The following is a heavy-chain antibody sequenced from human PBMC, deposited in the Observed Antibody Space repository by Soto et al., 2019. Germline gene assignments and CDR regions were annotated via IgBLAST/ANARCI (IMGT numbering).Heavy chain of an antibody. V-gene: IGHV3-9*01. D-gene: IGHD6-13*01. CDR1: GFTFDDYA. CDR2: ISWNSGSI. J-gene: IGHJ3*02. CDR3: AKDIGGSSSWYLKDAFDI. Sequence: GGSLRLSCAASGFTFDDYAMHWVRQAPGKGLEWVSGISWNSGSIGYADSVKGRFTISRDNAKNSLYLQMNSLRAEDTALYYCAKDIGGSSSWYLKDAFDIWGQGTMVTVSS.